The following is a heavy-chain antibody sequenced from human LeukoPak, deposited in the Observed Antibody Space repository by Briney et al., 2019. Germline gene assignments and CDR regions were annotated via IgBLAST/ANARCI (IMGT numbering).Heavy chain of an antibody. Sequence: SETLSLTCTVSGGSISSSSYYWGWIRQPPGKGLEWIGSIYYSGSTYYNPSLKGRVTISVDTSKNQFSLKLSSVTAADTAVYYCGRGGGGELTFDYWGQGTLVTVSS. V-gene: IGHV4-39*07. J-gene: IGHJ4*02. CDR1: GGSISSSSYY. CDR3: GRGGGGELTFDY. D-gene: IGHD1-7*01. CDR2: IYYSGST.